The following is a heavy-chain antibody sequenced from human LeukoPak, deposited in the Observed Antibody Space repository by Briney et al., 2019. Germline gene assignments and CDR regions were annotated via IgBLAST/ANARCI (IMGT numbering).Heavy chain of an antibody. Sequence: QTGGSLRLSCAASGFTFSSSAMSWVRQAPGKGLEWVAVISYDGSNKYYADSVKGRFTISRDNSKNTLYLQMNSLRAEDTAVYYCARDPGAVAGYDAFDIWGQGTMVTVSS. CDR2: ISYDGSNK. D-gene: IGHD6-19*01. CDR3: ARDPGAVAGYDAFDI. J-gene: IGHJ3*02. V-gene: IGHV3-30-3*01. CDR1: GFTFSSSA.